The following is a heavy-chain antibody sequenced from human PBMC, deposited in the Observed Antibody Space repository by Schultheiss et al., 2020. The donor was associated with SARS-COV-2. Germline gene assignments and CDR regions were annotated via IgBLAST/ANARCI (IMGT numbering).Heavy chain of an antibody. V-gene: IGHV3-13*01. Sequence: GGSLRLSCAASGFTFSGSAVHWVRQASGRGLEWVSVIGNAGDTYYSASVKGRFTISRENAKNSSYLQMNSLRAEDTAVYYCAKGHYNDRSGYVGMDVWGQGTTVTVSS. J-gene: IGHJ6*02. CDR3: AKGHYNDRSGYVGMDV. CDR1: GFTFSGSA. CDR2: IGNAGDT. D-gene: IGHD3-22*01.